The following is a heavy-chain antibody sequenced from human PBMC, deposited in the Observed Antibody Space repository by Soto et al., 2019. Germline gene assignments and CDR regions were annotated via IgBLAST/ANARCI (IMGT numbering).Heavy chain of an antibody. D-gene: IGHD3-10*01. Sequence: GGSLRLSCAASGFTFSSYAMSWVRQAPGKGLEWVSAISGSGGSTYYADSVKGRFTISRDNSKNTLYLQMNSLRAEDTAVYYCAKGAGSGIFVRNIPIENYYYMDVWGKGTTVTVSS. CDR3: AKGAGSGIFVRNIPIENYYYMDV. CDR2: ISGSGGST. J-gene: IGHJ6*03. V-gene: IGHV3-23*01. CDR1: GFTFSSYA.